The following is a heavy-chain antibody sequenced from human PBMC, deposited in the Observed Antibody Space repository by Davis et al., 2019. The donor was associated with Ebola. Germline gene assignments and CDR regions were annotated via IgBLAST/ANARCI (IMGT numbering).Heavy chain of an antibody. D-gene: IGHD3-3*01. CDR2: TSISGST. CDR3: AKEGVVGGFSHLDC. CDR1: GFTFSNYW. Sequence: GESLKISCAASGFTFSNYWMNWVRQAPGRGLEWVSATSISGSTYYADSVKGRFTISRDNSKNTLYLQMNSLRAEDTAVYYCAKEGVVGGFSHLDCWGQGTLVTVSS. V-gene: IGHV3-23*01. J-gene: IGHJ4*02.